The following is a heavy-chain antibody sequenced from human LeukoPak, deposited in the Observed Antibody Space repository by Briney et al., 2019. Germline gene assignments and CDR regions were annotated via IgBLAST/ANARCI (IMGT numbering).Heavy chain of an antibody. J-gene: IGHJ4*02. D-gene: IGHD1-1*01. V-gene: IGHV3-33*01. CDR3: VRDPSGSGFAFDS. CDR2: IWFDGSNK. Sequence: GGSLRLSCAASGFILSNDAMHWVRQAPGKGLEWVAFIWFDGSNKHYADPVKGRFTISRDNSEDTLYLQMNSLRAEDTAVYYCVRDPSGSGFAFDSWGQGALVTVSS. CDR1: GFILSNDA.